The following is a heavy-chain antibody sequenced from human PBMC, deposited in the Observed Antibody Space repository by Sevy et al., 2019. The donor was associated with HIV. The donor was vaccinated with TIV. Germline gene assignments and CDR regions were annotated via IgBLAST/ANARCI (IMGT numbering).Heavy chain of an antibody. J-gene: IGHJ4*02. V-gene: IGHV3-30-3*01. CDR2: ISYDGSNK. Sequence: GGSLRLSCAASGFTFSSYAMHWVRQAPGKGLEWVAVISYDGSNKYYADSVKGRFTISRDNSKNTLYLQMNSLRAEDTAVYYCASAGIAAPDYWGQGTLVTVS. CDR1: GFTFSSYA. CDR3: ASAGIAAPDY. D-gene: IGHD6-13*01.